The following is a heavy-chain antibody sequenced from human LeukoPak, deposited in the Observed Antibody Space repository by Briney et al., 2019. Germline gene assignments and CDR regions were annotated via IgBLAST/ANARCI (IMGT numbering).Heavy chain of an antibody. CDR1: GFTFNNYA. CDR3: ARGPVPTYYDFWSGTIDAFDI. CDR2: ISSSSSYI. D-gene: IGHD3-3*01. Sequence: GGSLRLSCAASGFTFNNYAMSWVRQAPGKGLEWVSSISSSSSYIYYADSVKGRFTISRDNAKNSLYLQMKSPRAEDTAVYYCARGPVPTYYDFWSGTIDAFDIWGQGTMVTVSS. V-gene: IGHV3-21*01. J-gene: IGHJ3*02.